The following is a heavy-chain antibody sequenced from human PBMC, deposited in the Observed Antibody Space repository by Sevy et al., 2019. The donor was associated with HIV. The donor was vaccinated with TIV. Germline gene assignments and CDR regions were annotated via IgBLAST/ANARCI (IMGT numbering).Heavy chain of an antibody. Sequence: GGSLRLSCAASGFTFSSYGMHWVRQAPGKGLEWVAVISYDGSNKYYADSVKGRFTISRDNSKNTLYLQMSSLRVEDTAVYYCAKALYYYDSSGSDAFDIWGQGTMVTVS. D-gene: IGHD3-22*01. CDR2: ISYDGSNK. CDR1: GFTFSSYG. CDR3: AKALYYYDSSGSDAFDI. V-gene: IGHV3-30*18. J-gene: IGHJ3*02.